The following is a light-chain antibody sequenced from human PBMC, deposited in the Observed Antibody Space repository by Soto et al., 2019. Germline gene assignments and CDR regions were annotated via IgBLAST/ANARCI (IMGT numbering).Light chain of an antibody. J-gene: IGKJ1*01. V-gene: IGKV1-39*01. CDR1: QSISSY. Sequence: DIQMTQSPSSLSASVGDRVTITCRASQSISSYLNWYQQKPGKAPKVLIYAASSLQSGVPSRFSGSGSGTDFSLTISSLQPEDFATYYCQQSYSTPWTFVQGTKVEIK. CDR3: QQSYSTPWT. CDR2: AAS.